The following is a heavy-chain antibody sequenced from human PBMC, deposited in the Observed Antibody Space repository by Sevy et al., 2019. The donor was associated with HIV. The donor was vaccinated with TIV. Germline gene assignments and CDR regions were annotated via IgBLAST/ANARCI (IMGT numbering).Heavy chain of an antibody. V-gene: IGHV3-48*03. CDR1: GFTFSNYE. J-gene: IGHJ5*02. CDR3: ARNGGAYDTGFDP. Sequence: GGSLRLSCAASGFTFSNYEMNWVRQAPGKGLEWVSHITSRGSSIYYADSLKGRFTISRDNAKNSLYLQMNSLRVEDTAVYYCARNGGAYDTGFDPWGQGTLVTVSS. CDR2: ITSRGSSI. D-gene: IGHD3-22*01.